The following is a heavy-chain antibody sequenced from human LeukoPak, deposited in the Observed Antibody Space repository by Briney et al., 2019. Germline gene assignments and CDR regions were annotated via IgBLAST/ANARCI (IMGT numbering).Heavy chain of an antibody. V-gene: IGHV1-18*01. J-gene: IGHJ4*02. D-gene: IGHD5-24*01. CDR1: GYTFTSYG. Sequence: GASVKVSCKASGYTFTSYGISWVRQAPGQGLEWMGWISAYNGNTNYAQKLQGRVTMTTDTSTSTAYMELRSLRSDDTAVYYCAREVRKMATILRRGGRYFDYWGQGTLVTVSS. CDR2: ISAYNGNT. CDR3: AREVRKMATILRRGGRYFDY.